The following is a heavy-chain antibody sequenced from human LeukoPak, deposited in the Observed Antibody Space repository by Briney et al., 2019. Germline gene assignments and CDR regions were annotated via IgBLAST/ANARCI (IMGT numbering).Heavy chain of an antibody. D-gene: IGHD3-16*02. J-gene: IGHJ4*02. CDR3: AKDQSPHVDLPRYYFDS. V-gene: IGHV3-23*01. CDR2: IRGSGVTT. CDR1: GFTFTSHA. Sequence: PGGSLRLSFAASGFTFTSHAMSWVRQAPGKGLELVSGIRGSGVTTYYADSVRGRVTISRDNSKNTLYLQVHSLRAEDTAVYYCAKDQSPHVDLPRYYFDSWGQGALVTVSS.